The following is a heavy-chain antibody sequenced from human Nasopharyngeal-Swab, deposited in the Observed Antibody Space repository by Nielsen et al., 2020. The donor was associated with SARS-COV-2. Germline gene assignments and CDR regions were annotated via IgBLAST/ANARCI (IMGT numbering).Heavy chain of an antibody. CDR2: ISYDGSNK. J-gene: IGHJ4*02. CDR3: ARDDYGDYVWSFDY. V-gene: IGHV3-30*04. D-gene: IGHD4-17*01. Sequence: GGSLRLSCAASGFTFSSYAMHWVRQAPGKGLEWVAVISYDGSNKYYADPVKGRFTIPRDNSKNTLYLQMNSLRAEDTAVYYCARDDYGDYVWSFDYWGQGTLVTVSS. CDR1: GFTFSSYA.